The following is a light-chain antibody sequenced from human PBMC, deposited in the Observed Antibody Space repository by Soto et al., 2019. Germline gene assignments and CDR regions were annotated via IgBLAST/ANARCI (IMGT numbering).Light chain of an antibody. J-gene: IGLJ1*01. CDR2: EVS. CDR1: SSDVGGYNY. Sequence: QSALTQPRSVSGSPGQSITISCTGTSSDVGGYNYVSWYQHHPGKAPKLMIYEVSNRPSGVSYRFSGSKSGNTASLTISGLQAEDEADYYCNSYTGSGIVFGTGTKVTVL. CDR3: NSYTGSGIV. V-gene: IGLV2-14*01.